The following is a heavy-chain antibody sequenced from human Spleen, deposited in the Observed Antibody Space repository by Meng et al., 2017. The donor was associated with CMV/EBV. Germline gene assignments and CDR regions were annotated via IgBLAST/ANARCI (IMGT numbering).Heavy chain of an antibody. Sequence: SVKVSCKASGGTFSDYAISWVRQAPGQGLEWMGGIIPILRTTNYAQIFQGRVTITTDESTSTAYMEVSSLKSEDTAVYYCATAFFDSYYYGMDAWGQGTTVTVSS. J-gene: IGHJ6*02. V-gene: IGHV1-69*05. CDR3: ATAFFDSYYYGMDA. D-gene: IGHD2-21*01. CDR2: IIPILRTT. CDR1: GGTFSDYA.